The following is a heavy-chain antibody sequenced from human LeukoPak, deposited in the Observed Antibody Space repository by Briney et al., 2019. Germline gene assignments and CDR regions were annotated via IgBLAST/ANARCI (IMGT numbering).Heavy chain of an antibody. CDR3: ARGGRGRNWFDP. J-gene: IGHJ5*02. V-gene: IGHV4-61*08. Sequence: SETLSLTCTVSGDSVASGGYYWNWIRQPPGKGLEWIGYIYYSVSTNYNLSLKSRVTISVDTSENQFSLKLTSVTAADTAVYYCARGGRGRNWFDPWGQETLVTVSS. D-gene: IGHD3-10*01. CDR2: IYYSVST. CDR1: GDSVASGGYY.